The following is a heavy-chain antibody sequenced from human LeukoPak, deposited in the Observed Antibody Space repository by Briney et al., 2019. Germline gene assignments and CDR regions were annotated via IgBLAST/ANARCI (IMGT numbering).Heavy chain of an antibody. CDR2: INHSGST. V-gene: IGHV4-34*01. J-gene: IGHJ5*02. CDR1: GGSFSGYY. CDR3: ARGRIREDWFDP. Sequence: SETLSLTCAVYGGSFSGYYLSWIRQPPGKGLEWIGEINHSGSTNYNPSLKSRVTISVDTSKNQFSLMLRSVTADDTAAYYCARGRIREDWFDPWGQGTLVTVSS.